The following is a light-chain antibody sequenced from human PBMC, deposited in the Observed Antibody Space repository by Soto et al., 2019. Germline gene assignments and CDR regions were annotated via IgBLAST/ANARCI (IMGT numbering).Light chain of an antibody. CDR3: QTWVTGIYV. CDR2: LNSDGSH. J-gene: IGLJ1*01. Sequence: QPVLTQSPSASASLGASVKLTCTLSSGHSYYAIAWHQQQPEKGPRYLMKLNSDGSHSKGDGIPDRFSGSSSGAERYLTISSLQSEDEADYYCQTWVTGIYVFGTGTQLTVL. V-gene: IGLV4-69*01. CDR1: SGHSYYA.